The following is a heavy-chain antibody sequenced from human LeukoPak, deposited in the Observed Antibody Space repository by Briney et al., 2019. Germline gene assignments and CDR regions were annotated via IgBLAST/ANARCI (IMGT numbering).Heavy chain of an antibody. V-gene: IGHV3-48*03. D-gene: IGHD3-10*02. CDR3: AELGITMIGGV. Sequence: GGSLRLSCAASGFTFHSYAMYWVRQAPGKGLEWVSYISSSGSTIYYADSVKGRFTISRDNAKNSLYLQMNSLRAEDTAVYYCAELGITMIGGVWGKGTTVTISS. CDR1: GFTFHSYA. CDR2: ISSSGSTI. J-gene: IGHJ6*04.